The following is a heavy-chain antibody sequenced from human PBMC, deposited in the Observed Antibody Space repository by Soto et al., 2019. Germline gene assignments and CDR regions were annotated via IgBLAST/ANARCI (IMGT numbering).Heavy chain of an antibody. CDR2: IIPIFGTA. D-gene: IGHD3-10*01. V-gene: IGHV1-69*06. J-gene: IGHJ4*02. CDR3: ARGRITMVFDY. Sequence: SVKVSGKASGGTVSSYAISWVRQAPGQGLEWMGGIIPIFGTANYGQKFQGRVTSSADKSTRTAYMELSSQGWEDTAVDYCARGRITMVFDYWGQGTLVTVSP. CDR1: GGTVSSYA.